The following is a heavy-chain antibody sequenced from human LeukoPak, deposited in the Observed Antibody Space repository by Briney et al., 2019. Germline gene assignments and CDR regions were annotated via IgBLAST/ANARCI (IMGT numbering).Heavy chain of an antibody. V-gene: IGHV4-4*02. CDR2: IYHSGST. J-gene: IGHJ4*02. Sequence: SETLSLTCAVSGGSISSSNRWSWVRQPPGKGLEWIGEIYHSGSTNYNPSLKSRVTISVDKSRNQFSLKLSSVTAADTAVYYCARGSIAARPLDYWSQGTLVTVSS. CDR3: ARGSIAARPLDY. D-gene: IGHD6-6*01. CDR1: GGSISSSNR.